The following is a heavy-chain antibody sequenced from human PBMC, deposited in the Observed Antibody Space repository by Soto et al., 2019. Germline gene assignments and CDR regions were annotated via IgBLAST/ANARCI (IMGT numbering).Heavy chain of an antibody. J-gene: IGHJ6*03. V-gene: IGHV1-8*01. CDR2: MNPNSGNT. CDR3: ARGPASYYDFWSGYYPYYYYYMDV. Sequence: GASVKVACKASGYTFTSYDINWVRQAPGQGLEWMGWMNPNSGNTGYAQKFQGRVTMTRNTSISTAYMELSSLRSEDTAVYYCARGPASYYDFWSGYYPYYYYYMDVWGKGTTVTVSS. D-gene: IGHD3-3*01. CDR1: GYTFTSYD.